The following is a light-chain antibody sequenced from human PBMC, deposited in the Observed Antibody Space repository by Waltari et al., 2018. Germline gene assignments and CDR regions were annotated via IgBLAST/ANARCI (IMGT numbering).Light chain of an antibody. V-gene: IGKV1-12*01. CDR3: QQGSSFPWT. J-gene: IGKJ1*01. CDR2: GAS. CDR1: HAIAGW. Sequence: DIQMTQSPSSVSASVGDRVTITFRASHAIAGWLAWYQQKPGKAPKVLISGASNLQSGVSSRFSGSVSGTDFTLTISSLQPEDFATYFCQQGSSFPWTFGQGTNVEIK.